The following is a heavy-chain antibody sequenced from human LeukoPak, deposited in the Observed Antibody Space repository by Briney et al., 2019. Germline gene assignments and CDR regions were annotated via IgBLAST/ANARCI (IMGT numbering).Heavy chain of an antibody. J-gene: IGHJ3*02. Sequence: PSETLSLTCTVSGGSISSSSYYWGWIRQPPGKGLEWIGSIYYSGSTYYNPSLKSRVTISVDTSKNQFSLKLSSVTAADTAVYYCARGSRGYSYGYAFDIWGQGTMVTVSS. D-gene: IGHD5-18*01. CDR2: IYYSGST. CDR1: GGSISSSSYY. V-gene: IGHV4-39*07. CDR3: ARGSRGYSYGYAFDI.